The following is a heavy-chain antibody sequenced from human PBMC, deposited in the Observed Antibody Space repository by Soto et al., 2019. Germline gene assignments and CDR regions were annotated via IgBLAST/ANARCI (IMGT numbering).Heavy chain of an antibody. CDR2: IYYSRST. CDR3: ARRREWALLGGHYYYYYGMDV. Sequence: QLQLQESGPGLVKPSETLSLTCTVSGGSISSSSYYWGWIRQPPGKGLEWIGSIYYSRSTNYNPSLKSRVTISGDTPKNLFSLKLSSVTAADTAVYYCARRREWALLGGHYYYYYGMDVWGQGTTVTVSS. J-gene: IGHJ6*02. V-gene: IGHV4-39*01. CDR1: GGSISSSSYY. D-gene: IGHD1-26*01.